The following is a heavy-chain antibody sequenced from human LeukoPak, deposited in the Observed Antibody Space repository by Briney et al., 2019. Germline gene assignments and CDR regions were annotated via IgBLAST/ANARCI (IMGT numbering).Heavy chain of an antibody. CDR1: GFTFDDYT. V-gene: IGHV3-43*01. D-gene: IGHD1-1*01. J-gene: IGHJ4*02. CDR2: ISWDGGST. Sequence: PGGSLRLSCAASGFTFDDYTMHWVRQAPGKGLEWVSLISWDGGSTYYADSVKGRFTISRDNSKNSLYLQMNSLRTEDTALYYCATGGTGTAGTPPYYFDYWGQGTLVTVSS. CDR3: ATGGTGTAGTPPYYFDY.